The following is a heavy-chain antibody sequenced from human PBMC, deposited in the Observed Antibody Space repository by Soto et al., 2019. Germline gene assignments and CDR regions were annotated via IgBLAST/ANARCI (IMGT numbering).Heavy chain of an antibody. D-gene: IGHD1-7*01. CDR1: GFTFSSYW. CDR3: ARDPILELRSYDAFDI. CDR2: IKQDGSEK. Sequence: GGSLRLSCAASGFTFSSYWMSWVRQAPGKGLEWVANIKQDGSEKYYVDSVKGRFTISRDNAKNSLYLQMNRLRAEDTAVYYCARDPILELRSYDAFDIWGQGTMVTVSS. V-gene: IGHV3-7*01. J-gene: IGHJ3*02.